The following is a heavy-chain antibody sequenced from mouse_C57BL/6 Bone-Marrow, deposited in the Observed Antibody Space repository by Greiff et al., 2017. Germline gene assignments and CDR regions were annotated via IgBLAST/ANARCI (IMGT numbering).Heavy chain of an antibody. CDR1: GFTFSSYA. V-gene: IGHV5-4*03. CDR2: ISDGGSYT. CDR3: ERGGDYDGAWFAY. D-gene: IGHD2-4*01. Sequence: EVKLVESGGGLVKPGGSLKLSCAASGFTFSSYAMSWVRQTPEKRLEWVATISDGGSYTYYPDNVKGRFTISRDNAKNNLYLQMSHLKSEDTAMYYCERGGDYDGAWFAYWGQGTLVTVSA. J-gene: IGHJ3*01.